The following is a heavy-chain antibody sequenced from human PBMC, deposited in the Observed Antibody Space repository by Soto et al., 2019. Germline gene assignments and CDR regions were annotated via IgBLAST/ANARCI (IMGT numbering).Heavy chain of an antibody. J-gene: IGHJ4*02. D-gene: IGHD3-22*01. CDR2: IRSKAYGGTT. CDR1: GFMLGDFA. Sequence: GGSLRLSCTASGFMLGDFALSWFRQAPGKGLEWVGFIRSKAYGGTTQYAASVKDRFTISRDDSKSIAYLQMNSLETEDTAVYYCTREQTWTYYYDSSTFWGKGSLVTVSS. CDR3: TREQTWTYYYDSSTF. V-gene: IGHV3-49*03.